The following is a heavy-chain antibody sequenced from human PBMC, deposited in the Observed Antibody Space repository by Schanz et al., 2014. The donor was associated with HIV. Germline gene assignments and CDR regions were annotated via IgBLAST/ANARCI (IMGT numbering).Heavy chain of an antibody. CDR3: AKDRNHYDSRYLGKGNYYYYYGMDV. V-gene: IGHV3-30*18. CDR2: ISYDGTKE. Sequence: QVQLAESGGGVVQPGRSLRLSCVASGFTFNNYGMHWVRQAPGKGLEWVAVISYDGTKENYADSMKGRFSISRDNSKNTVYLQMKSLRSNDTAVYYCAKDRNHYDSRYLGKGNYYYYYGMDVWGQGTTVTVSS. CDR1: GFTFNNYG. J-gene: IGHJ6*02. D-gene: IGHD3-22*01.